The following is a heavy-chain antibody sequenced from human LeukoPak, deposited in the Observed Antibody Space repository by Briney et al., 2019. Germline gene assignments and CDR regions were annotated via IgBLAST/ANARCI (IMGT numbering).Heavy chain of an antibody. CDR3: AILGGYDGDPSAFDI. CDR2: IIPIFGAA. D-gene: IGHD5-12*01. Sequence: AASVKVSCKASGGTFSSYAISWVRHAPGQGLEWMGGIIPIFGAANYAQKFQGRVTITADESTSTAYMELSSLRSEDTAVYYCAILGGYDGDPSAFDIWGQGTMVTVSS. V-gene: IGHV1-69*13. J-gene: IGHJ3*02. CDR1: GGTFSSYA.